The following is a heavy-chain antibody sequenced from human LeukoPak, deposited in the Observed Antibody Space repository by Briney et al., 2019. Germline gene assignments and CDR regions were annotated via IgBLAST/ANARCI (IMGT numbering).Heavy chain of an antibody. V-gene: IGHV3-48*01. CDR2: IGPSGTSI. CDR3: ARDVDYYDSSGYDY. D-gene: IGHD3-22*01. J-gene: IGHJ4*02. Sequence: GGSLRLSCAASGFTFSSYAMNWVRQAPGRGLEWVSYIGPSGTSIYYADSVKGRFTISRDNAKNSLYLQMNSLRAEDTAVYYCARDVDYYDSSGYDYWGQGTLVTVSS. CDR1: GFTFSSYA.